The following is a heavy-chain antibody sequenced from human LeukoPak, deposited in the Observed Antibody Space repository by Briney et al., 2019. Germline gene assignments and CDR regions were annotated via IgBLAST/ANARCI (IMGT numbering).Heavy chain of an antibody. J-gene: IGHJ4*02. CDR2: INWNGGST. Sequence: GGSLRLSCAASGFTFDDYGMSWVRQAPGKGLEWVSGINWNGGSTGYADSVKGRFTISRDNSKNTLYLQMGSLRAEDMAVYYCARDLGDRSGSYYLDYWGQGTLVTVSS. CDR1: GFTFDDYG. CDR3: ARDLGDRSGSYYLDY. D-gene: IGHD3-10*01. V-gene: IGHV3-20*04.